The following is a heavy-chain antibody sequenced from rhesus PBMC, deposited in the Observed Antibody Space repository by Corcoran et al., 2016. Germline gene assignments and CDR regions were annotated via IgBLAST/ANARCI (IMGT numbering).Heavy chain of an antibody. CDR3: ARDGRDYGLDS. J-gene: IGHJ6*01. CDR1: GFSFSDYY. D-gene: IGHD1-44*02. CDR2: ISYTGCST. Sequence: EVQLVASGGGLATPGGSLRLSCAASGFSFSDYYMYWFSQAPGKGREWVSGISYTGCSTYYADSVKGRFTISRENAKNTLYLQMDSLRAEDTAVYYCARDGRDYGLDSWGQGVVVTVSS. V-gene: IGHV3S18*01.